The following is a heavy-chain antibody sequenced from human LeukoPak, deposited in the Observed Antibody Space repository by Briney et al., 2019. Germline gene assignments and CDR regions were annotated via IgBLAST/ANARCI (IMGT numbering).Heavy chain of an antibody. D-gene: IGHD4-23*01. CDR2: ISYDGSNK. Sequence: GRSLRLSCAASGFTFSSYAMHWVRQAPGKGLEWVAVISYDGSNKYYADSVKGRFTISRDNSKNTLYLQMNSLRAEDTAVYYCARDRDYGGYYYYYGMDVWGQGTTVTVSS. J-gene: IGHJ6*02. CDR3: ARDRDYGGYYYYYGMDV. V-gene: IGHV3-30*04. CDR1: GFTFSSYA.